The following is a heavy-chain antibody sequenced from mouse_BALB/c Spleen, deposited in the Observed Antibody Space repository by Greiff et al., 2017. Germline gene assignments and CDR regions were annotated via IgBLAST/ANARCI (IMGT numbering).Heavy chain of an antibody. CDR2: ISYDGSN. CDR1: GYSITSGYY. CDR3: ARGGITTASDY. D-gene: IGHD1-2*01. V-gene: IGHV3-6*02. Sequence: ESGPGLVKPSQSLSLTCSVTGYSITSGYYWNWIRQFPGNKLEWMGYISYDGSNNYNPSLKNRISITRDTSKNQFFLKLNSVTTEDTATYYCARGGITTASDYWGQGTTLTVSS. J-gene: IGHJ2*01.